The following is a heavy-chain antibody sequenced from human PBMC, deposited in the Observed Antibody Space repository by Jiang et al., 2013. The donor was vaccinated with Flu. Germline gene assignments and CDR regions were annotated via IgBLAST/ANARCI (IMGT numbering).Heavy chain of an antibody. CDR2: IYPGDSDT. V-gene: IGHV5-51*01. CDR3: ARGDSGYKNYYYYGMDV. CDR1: GYSFTSYW. Sequence: GAEVKKPGESLKISCKGSGYSFTSYWIGWVRQMPGKGLEWMGIIYPGDSDTRYSPSFQGQVTISADKSISTAYLQWSSLKASDTAMYYCARGDSGYKNYYYYGMDVWGPRDHGSPSPQ. J-gene: IGHJ6*01. D-gene: IGHD5-12*01.